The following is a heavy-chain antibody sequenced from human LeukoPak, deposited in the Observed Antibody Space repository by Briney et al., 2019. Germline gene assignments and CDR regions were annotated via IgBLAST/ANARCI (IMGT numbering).Heavy chain of an antibody. D-gene: IGHD1-26*01. CDR1: GDSVSNNSAA. Sequence: SQTLSLTCAISGDSVSNNSAAWNWIRQSPSRGLEWLGRTYYRSKWYNDYAVSVKSRIIINPDTSKNQFSLQLNSVTPEDTAVYYCAREIRGGSYGDAPYYYVYWGQGTLVTVSS. V-gene: IGHV6-1*01. J-gene: IGHJ4*02. CDR3: AREIRGGSYGDAPYYYVY. CDR2: TYYRSKWYN.